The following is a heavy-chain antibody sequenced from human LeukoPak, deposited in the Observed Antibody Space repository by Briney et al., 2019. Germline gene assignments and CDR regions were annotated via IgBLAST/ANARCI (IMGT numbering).Heavy chain of an antibody. Sequence: SETLSLTCTVSGGSISSYYWSWIRQPPGKGLDWIGYIYYSGSTNYNPSLKSRVTISVDTSKNQFSLRLISVTAADTAVYYCARQTGSGLFILPGGQGTLVTVSS. CDR2: IYYSGST. CDR1: GGSISSYY. J-gene: IGHJ4*02. V-gene: IGHV4-59*08. CDR3: ARQTGSGLFILP. D-gene: IGHD3/OR15-3a*01.